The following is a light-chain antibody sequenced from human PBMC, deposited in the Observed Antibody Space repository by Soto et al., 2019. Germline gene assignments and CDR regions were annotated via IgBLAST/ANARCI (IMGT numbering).Light chain of an antibody. CDR3: QQYYSYPRT. J-gene: IGKJ4*01. Sequence: AIRMTQSPSSFSASTGDRVTITCRASQGISSYLAWYQQKPGKAPKLLIYAASTLQSGLPSRFSGSGSGTVFSLTISCLQSEDFATYYCQQYYSYPRTFGGGTKVEIK. V-gene: IGKV1-8*01. CDR2: AAS. CDR1: QGISSY.